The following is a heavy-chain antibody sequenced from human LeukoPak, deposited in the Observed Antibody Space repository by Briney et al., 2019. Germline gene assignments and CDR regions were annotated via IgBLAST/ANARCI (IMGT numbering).Heavy chain of an antibody. J-gene: IGHJ4*02. CDR3: AKDMDGWFGELSDY. CDR2: ISGSGGST. Sequence: PGGSLRLSCAASGFTFSSYAMSWVRQAPGKGLEWVSAISGSGGSTYYADSVKGRSTISRDNSKNTLYLQMNSLRAEDTAVYYCAKDMDGWFGELSDYWGQGTLVTVSS. CDR1: GFTFSSYA. V-gene: IGHV3-23*01. D-gene: IGHD3-10*01.